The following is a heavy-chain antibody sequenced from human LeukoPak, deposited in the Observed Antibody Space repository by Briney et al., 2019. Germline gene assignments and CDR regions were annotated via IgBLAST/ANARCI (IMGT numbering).Heavy chain of an antibody. CDR2: INHSGST. V-gene: IGHV4-34*01. Sequence: SETLSLTCAVYGGSFRGYYWSWIRQPPGKGLEWIGEINHSGSTNYNPSLKSRVTISVDTSKNQFSLKLSSVTAADTAVYYCARGVGLLWFGSLLEFDPWGQGTLVTVSS. J-gene: IGHJ5*02. CDR1: GGSFRGYY. D-gene: IGHD3-10*01. CDR3: ARGVGLLWFGSLLEFDP.